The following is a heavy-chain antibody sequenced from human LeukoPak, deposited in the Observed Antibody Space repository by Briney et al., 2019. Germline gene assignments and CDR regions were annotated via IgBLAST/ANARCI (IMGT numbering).Heavy chain of an antibody. CDR3: AKEPGEGAGSYYNY. CDR2: LYDGGTT. Sequence: GGSLRLSCAASGFAVSSNYMTWVRQAPGKGLEWVSVLYDGGTTYYADSVKGRFTVSRDNSKNTLYLQMNSLRAEDTAVYYCAKEPGEGAGSYYNYWGQGTLVTVSS. J-gene: IGHJ4*02. CDR1: GFAVSSNY. D-gene: IGHD3-10*01. V-gene: IGHV3-53*01.